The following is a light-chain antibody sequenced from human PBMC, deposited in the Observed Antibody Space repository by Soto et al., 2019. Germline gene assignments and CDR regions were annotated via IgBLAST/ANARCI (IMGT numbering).Light chain of an antibody. CDR1: SSDVGAYNF. CDR2: EVS. CDR3: TSYSRYRVLV. V-gene: IGLV2-14*01. Sequence: QSALTQPASVSGSPGQSITISCTGTSSDVGAYNFVSWYQHHPGTAPKLMIYEVSNRPSGASNRFSGSKSGNTASLTISGLQTEDEADYYCTSYSRYRVLVFGGGTKVTVL. J-gene: IGLJ3*02.